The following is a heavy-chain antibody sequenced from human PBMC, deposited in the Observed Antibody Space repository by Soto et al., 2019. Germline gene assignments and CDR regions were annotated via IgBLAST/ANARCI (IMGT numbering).Heavy chain of an antibody. Sequence: QVQLVQSGAEVKKVGSSVKVSCKASGGTFSRYPIAWVRQAPGHGLEWMGQIIPIFGTISHAQNFQGRITITADESTSTAYMELSSLRSDDTAVYYWARPRTVAATKGYDYWGQGTLVTVSS. J-gene: IGHJ4*02. V-gene: IGHV1-69*01. D-gene: IGHD4-4*01. CDR2: IIPIFGTI. CDR1: GGTFSRYP. CDR3: ARPRTVAATKGYDY.